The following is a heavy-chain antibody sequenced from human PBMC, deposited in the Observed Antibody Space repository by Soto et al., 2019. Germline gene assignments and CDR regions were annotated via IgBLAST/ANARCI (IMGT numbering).Heavy chain of an antibody. D-gene: IGHD3-16*01. CDR3: ARTMITFGGVTKEGMDV. CDR2: IIPIFGTA. Sequence: QVQLVQSGAEVKKPGSSVKVSCKASGGTFSSYAISWVRQAPGQGLEWMGGIIPIFGTANYAQKFQGRVTITAXXSXSXXYMELSSLRSEDTAVYYCARTMITFGGVTKEGMDVWGQGTTVTVSS. V-gene: IGHV1-69*12. J-gene: IGHJ6*02. CDR1: GGTFSSYA.